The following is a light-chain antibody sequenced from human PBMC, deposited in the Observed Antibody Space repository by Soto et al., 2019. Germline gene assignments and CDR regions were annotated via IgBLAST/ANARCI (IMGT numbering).Light chain of an antibody. CDR2: GAS. Sequence: IVMTQSLATLSLYTGERATLSCMASQSVSSNLAWYQQKPGQAPRLLIYGASTRATGIPARFSGSGSGTEFTLTISSLQSEDFAVYYCQQSTKWPRTFGQGTKVDIK. V-gene: IGKV3-15*01. J-gene: IGKJ1*01. CDR1: QSVSSN. CDR3: QQSTKWPRT.